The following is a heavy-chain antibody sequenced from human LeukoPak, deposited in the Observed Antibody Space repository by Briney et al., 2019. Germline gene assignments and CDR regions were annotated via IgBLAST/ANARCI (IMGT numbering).Heavy chain of an antibody. D-gene: IGHD7-27*01. CDR2: ISHSSSNI. CDR3: AKGTGDTAYYF. J-gene: IGHJ4*01. CDR1: GFSFSSYS. V-gene: IGHV3-48*01. Sequence: PGGSLRLSCAASGFSFSSYSIYWIRQAPGKGLELVAHISHSSSNIDYADSVKGRFTVSRDNAKNSLYLQMNSLRVEDTAVYFCAKGTGDTAYYF.